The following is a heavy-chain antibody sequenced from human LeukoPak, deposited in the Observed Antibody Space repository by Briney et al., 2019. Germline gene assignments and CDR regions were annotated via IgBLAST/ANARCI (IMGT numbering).Heavy chain of an antibody. D-gene: IGHD3-9*01. CDR1: GYTFTGYY. Sequence: GASVKVSCKASGYTFTGYYMHWVRQAPGQGLEWMGWINVYNGKTDYAQNLQGRVTMTTDTSTSTAYMELRSLRSDDAAVYYCARERDILTGYSLPLDYWGQGTLVTVSS. J-gene: IGHJ4*02. V-gene: IGHV1-18*04. CDR3: ARERDILTGYSLPLDY. CDR2: INVYNGKT.